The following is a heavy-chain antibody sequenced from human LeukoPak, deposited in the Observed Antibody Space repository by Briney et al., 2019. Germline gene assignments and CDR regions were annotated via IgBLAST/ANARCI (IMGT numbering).Heavy chain of an antibody. Sequence: PGGSLRLSCAASGFTFSSYEMNWVRQAPGKGLEWVSYISSSGSTIYYADSVKGRFTISRDNAKNSLYLQMNSLRAEDTAVYHCAKGSDIRVSLHFDFWGQGTLVTVSS. CDR2: ISSSGSTI. V-gene: IGHV3-48*03. D-gene: IGHD3-3*01. J-gene: IGHJ4*02. CDR1: GFTFSSYE. CDR3: AKGSDIRVSLHFDF.